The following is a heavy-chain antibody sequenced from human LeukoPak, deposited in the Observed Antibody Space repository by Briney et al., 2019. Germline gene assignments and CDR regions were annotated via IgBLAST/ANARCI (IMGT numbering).Heavy chain of an antibody. J-gene: IGHJ3*02. CDR3: ARVGGGYDFWSGYLHAFDI. D-gene: IGHD3-3*01. CDR2: ISSAGSYI. CDR1: GFTFSTYT. Sequence: PGGSLRLSCAASGFTFSTYTMNWVRQARGKGLEWVSSISSAGSYIFYADSMKGRFTISRDNAKNSLYLQMNSLRGEDTAVYHCARVGGGYDFWSGYLHAFDIWGQGTMVAVSS. V-gene: IGHV3-21*01.